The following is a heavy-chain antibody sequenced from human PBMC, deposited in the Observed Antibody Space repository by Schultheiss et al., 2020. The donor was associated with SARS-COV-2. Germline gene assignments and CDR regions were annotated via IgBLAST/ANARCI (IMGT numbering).Heavy chain of an antibody. J-gene: IGHJ6*03. D-gene: IGHD2-2*01. CDR2: IYYSGST. Sequence: SQTLSLTCTVSGGSISSYYWSWIRQPAGKGLEWIGDIYYSGSTNYNPSLKSRVTISVDTSKNQFSLKLSSVTAADTAVYYCARGRFDIVVVPAAGYMDVWGKGTTVTVAS. CDR3: ARGRFDIVVVPAAGYMDV. CDR1: GGSISSYY. V-gene: IGHV4-59*12.